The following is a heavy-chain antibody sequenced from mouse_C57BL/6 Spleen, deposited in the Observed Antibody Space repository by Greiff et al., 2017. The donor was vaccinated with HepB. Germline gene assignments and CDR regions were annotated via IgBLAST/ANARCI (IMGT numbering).Heavy chain of an antibody. V-gene: IGHV1-81*01. D-gene: IGHD2-4*01. CDR3: ARSGDYDGGYYFDY. Sequence: VKLQESGAELARPGASVKLSCKASGYTFTSYGISWVKQRTGQGLEWIGEIYPRSGNTYYNEKFKGKATLTADKSSSTAYMELRSLTSEDSAVYFCARSGDYDGGYYFDYWGQGTTLTGSS. CDR2: IYPRSGNT. J-gene: IGHJ2*01. CDR1: GYTFTSYG.